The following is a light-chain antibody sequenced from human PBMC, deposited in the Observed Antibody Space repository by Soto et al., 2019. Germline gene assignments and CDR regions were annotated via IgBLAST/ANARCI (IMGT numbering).Light chain of an antibody. CDR1: RIGRKS. V-gene: IGLV3-21*04. J-gene: IGLJ1*01. CDR3: QVWDTSSDHYV. CDR2: YDN. Sequence: SYVLTQPPSESVAPGETASISCGGDRIGRKSVHWYQQKPGQAPVLVMYYDNDRPSEIPERFSGFNSGNTATLDISGVEAGDEADYYCQVWDTSSDHYVFGPGTKLTVL.